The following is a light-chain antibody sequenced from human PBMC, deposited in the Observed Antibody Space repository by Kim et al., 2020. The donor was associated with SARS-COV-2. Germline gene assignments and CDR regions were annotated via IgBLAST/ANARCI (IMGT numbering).Light chain of an antibody. CDR2: KAS. CDR3: LQYNSYWGT. V-gene: IGKV1-5*03. J-gene: IGKJ1*01. CDR1: QGISSW. Sequence: ASVGDRVTITCRASQGISSWLAWYKQKPGKAPQLLIYKASNLNSGVPSRFSGSGSGTDFTLTINSLQPDDFATYYCLQYNSYWGTFGQGTKVDIK.